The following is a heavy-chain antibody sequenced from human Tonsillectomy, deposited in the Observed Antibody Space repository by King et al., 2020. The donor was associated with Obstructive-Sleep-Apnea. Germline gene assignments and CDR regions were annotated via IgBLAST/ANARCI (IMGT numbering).Heavy chain of an antibody. V-gene: IGHV4-59*08. D-gene: IGHD5-12*01. Sequence: LQLQESGPGLVKPSETLSVICTVSGGSISSYYWSWIRQPPGKGLEWMGYIYYSGNTNYNPSLKSRVTISADTSKFPFSFKLSSVTAPDTAVYYCARHRGVEDYGGYGDYFDYWGQGTLVTVSS. CDR1: GGSISSYY. CDR2: IYYSGNT. J-gene: IGHJ4*02. CDR3: ARHRGVEDYGGYGDYFDY.